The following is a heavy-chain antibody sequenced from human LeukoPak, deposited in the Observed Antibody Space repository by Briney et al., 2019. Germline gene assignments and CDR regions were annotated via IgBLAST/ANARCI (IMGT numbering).Heavy chain of an antibody. Sequence: GGSLRLSCAASGFTFSSYWMSWVRQAPGKGLEWVANIKQDGSEKYYVDSVKGRFTISRDNAKNSLYLQMNSLRAEDTAVYYCARFYSSSWYSYFNYWAREPWSPSPQ. CDR1: GFTFSSYW. CDR2: IKQDGSEK. CDR3: ARFYSSSWYSYFNY. V-gene: IGHV3-7*01. D-gene: IGHD6-13*01. J-gene: IGHJ4*02.